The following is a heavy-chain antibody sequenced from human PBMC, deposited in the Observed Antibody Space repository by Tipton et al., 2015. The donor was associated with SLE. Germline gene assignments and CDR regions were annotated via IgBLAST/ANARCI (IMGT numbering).Heavy chain of an antibody. CDR1: GGTFSSYA. J-gene: IGHJ2*01. V-gene: IGHV1-46*03. CDR3: AREAGGYFDF. Sequence: QSGPEVKKPGSSVKVSCKASGGTFSSYASSWVRQAPGQGLEWMGIINPSGGSTTYAQKFQGRVTMTRDTSKSTVNMELSSLRSEDAAVYYCAREAGGYFDFWGRGTLVTVSS. CDR2: INPSGGST. D-gene: IGHD3-16*01.